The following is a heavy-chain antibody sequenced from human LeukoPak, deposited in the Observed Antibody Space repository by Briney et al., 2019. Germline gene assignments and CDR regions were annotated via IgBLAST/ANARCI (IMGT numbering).Heavy chain of an antibody. Sequence: GGSLRLSCAASGFTFSSYAMSWVRQAPGKGLEWVSAISGSGGSTYYADSVKGRFTISRDNYKNTLYLQMNSLRAEDTAVYYCAKDPPPYYDFWSGQYYFDYWGQGTLVTVSS. V-gene: IGHV3-23*01. CDR3: AKDPPPYYDFWSGQYYFDY. CDR1: GFTFSSYA. CDR2: ISGSGGST. J-gene: IGHJ4*02. D-gene: IGHD3-3*01.